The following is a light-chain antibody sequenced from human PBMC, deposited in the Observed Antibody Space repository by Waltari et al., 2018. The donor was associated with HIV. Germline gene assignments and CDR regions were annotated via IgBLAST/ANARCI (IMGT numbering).Light chain of an antibody. V-gene: IGKV1-39*01. Sequence: DIQMTQSPSSLSASVGDSVTLTCRASQNINSYVNWYQQRPGKAPELLIYATSSLQSGVPSRFSGSGSGTDFTLTISSLQPEDFATYYCQQSYSTPWTFGPGTKVDVK. CDR2: ATS. CDR3: QQSYSTPWT. J-gene: IGKJ3*01. CDR1: QNINSY.